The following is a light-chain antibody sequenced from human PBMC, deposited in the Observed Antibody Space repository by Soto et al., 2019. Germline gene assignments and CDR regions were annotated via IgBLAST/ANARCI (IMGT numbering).Light chain of an antibody. CDR2: GAS. Sequence: EIVLTQSPGTLSLSPGERATLSCRASQSVSSSYLAWYQQKPGQAPRLLIYGASNMATGIPDRFSGSGSGTDFTLTISRLEPEDFAVYYCQQYGISPWTFGQGTKVEIK. V-gene: IGKV3-20*01. CDR3: QQYGISPWT. CDR1: QSVSSSY. J-gene: IGKJ1*01.